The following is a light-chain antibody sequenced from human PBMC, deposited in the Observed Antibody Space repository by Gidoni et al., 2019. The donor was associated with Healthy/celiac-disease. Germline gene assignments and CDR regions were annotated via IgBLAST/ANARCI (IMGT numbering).Light chain of an antibody. Sequence: QSALQQPASVSGSPGHSFTISCTGTSSDVGGYNYVSWYQQHPGKAPKLMIYDVSNRPSGVSNRFSGSKSGNTASLTISGLQAEDEADYYCSSYTSSSTYVVFGGGTKLTVL. V-gene: IGLV2-14*03. CDR3: SSYTSSSTYVV. J-gene: IGLJ2*01. CDR2: DVS. CDR1: SSDVGGYNY.